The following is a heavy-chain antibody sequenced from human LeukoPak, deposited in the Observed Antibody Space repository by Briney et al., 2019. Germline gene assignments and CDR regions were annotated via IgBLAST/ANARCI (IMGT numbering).Heavy chain of an antibody. Sequence: SETLSLTCTVSGGSISNYYWNWIRQPAGKGLEWIGRIYTSGSTDYNPSLKSRVTMSVDTSKNHLSLKLSSVTAADTAVYYCARTKMTKAEFDYWGQGTLVTVSS. J-gene: IGHJ4*02. CDR3: ARTKMTKAEFDY. D-gene: IGHD5-24*01. CDR2: IYTSGST. V-gene: IGHV4-4*07. CDR1: GGSISNYY.